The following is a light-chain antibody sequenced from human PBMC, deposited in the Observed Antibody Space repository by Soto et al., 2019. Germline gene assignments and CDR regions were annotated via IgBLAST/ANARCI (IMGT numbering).Light chain of an antibody. CDR1: SRDIGGYNY. J-gene: IGLJ2*01. CDR2: DVS. V-gene: IGLV2-14*03. Sequence: QSALTQPASVSGSPGQSITISCTGTSRDIGGYNYVSWYQQHPGKPPKLIIYDVSNRPSGVSNRFSGSKSGNTASLTISGLQAEDEADYYCNSYTSSSVVFGGGTKLTVL. CDR3: NSYTSSSVV.